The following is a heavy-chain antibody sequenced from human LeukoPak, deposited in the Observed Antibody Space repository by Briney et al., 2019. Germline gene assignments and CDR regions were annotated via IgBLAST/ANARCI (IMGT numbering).Heavy chain of an antibody. Sequence: GGSLRLSCTASGFTFADYAMTWVRQAPGKGLEWLGFIRSKTYGGTTEFAAPVKGRFTISRDDSKSIAYLQMNSLNTDDTGVYYCTPNPMVPFDYWGQGTLVTVSS. J-gene: IGHJ4*02. CDR3: TPNPMVPFDY. V-gene: IGHV3-49*04. CDR2: IRSKTYGGTT. CDR1: GFTFADYA. D-gene: IGHD3-10*01.